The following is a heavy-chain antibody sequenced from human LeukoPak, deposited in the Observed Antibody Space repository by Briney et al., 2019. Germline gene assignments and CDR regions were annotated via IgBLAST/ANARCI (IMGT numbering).Heavy chain of an antibody. CDR3: AADGYISPFDY. CDR1: GFTFSSYS. D-gene: IGHD5-24*01. J-gene: IGHJ4*02. Sequence: GGSLRLSCAASGFTFSSYSMNWVRQAPGKGLEWVSYISSSSSTIYYADSVKGRFTISRDNAKNSLYLQMNSLRAEDTAVYYCAADGYISPFDYWGQGTLVTVSS. CDR2: ISSSSSTI. V-gene: IGHV3-48*04.